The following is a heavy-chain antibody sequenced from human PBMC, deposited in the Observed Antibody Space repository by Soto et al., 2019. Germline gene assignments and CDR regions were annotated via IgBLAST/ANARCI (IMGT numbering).Heavy chain of an antibody. Sequence: PGGSLRLSCAASGFTFSSYGMHWVRQAPGKGLEWVAVISYDGSNKYYADSVKGRFTISRDNSKNTLYLQMNSLRAEDTAVYYCAKDWAVGAPPNLATLDHWGQGILVTVSS. J-gene: IGHJ4*02. CDR2: ISYDGSNK. V-gene: IGHV3-30*18. CDR1: GFTFSSYG. D-gene: IGHD1-26*01. CDR3: AKDWAVGAPPNLATLDH.